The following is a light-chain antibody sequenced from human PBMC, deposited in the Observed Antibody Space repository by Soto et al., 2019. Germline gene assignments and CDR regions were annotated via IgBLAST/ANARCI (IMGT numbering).Light chain of an antibody. Sequence: DIVLTQSPATLSLSPGERATLSCRTSQSVSDYLAWCQQKPGQAPRLLIYDTSNRAPGAPAMFRGSGYGTDFTLTISSLEPEDSSVYYYQQRRDWPRLTFGGGTKVEI. CDR3: QQRRDWPRLT. J-gene: IGKJ4*01. V-gene: IGKV3-11*01. CDR2: DTS. CDR1: QSVSDY.